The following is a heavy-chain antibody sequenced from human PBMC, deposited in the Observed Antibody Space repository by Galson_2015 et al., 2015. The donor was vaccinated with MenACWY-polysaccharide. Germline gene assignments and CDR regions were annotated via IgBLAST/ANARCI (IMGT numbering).Heavy chain of an antibody. V-gene: IGHV3-7*01. Sequence: SLRLSCAASGFTFSSYWMSWVRQAPGKGLEWVANIRQDGSEKYYVDSVKGRFTISRDNAKNSLYLQMNSLRAEDTAVYYCAKDPFARTGRLDYWGQGTLVTVSS. CDR2: IRQDGSEK. CDR3: AKDPFARTGRLDY. CDR1: GFTFSSYW. D-gene: IGHD3-10*01. J-gene: IGHJ4*02.